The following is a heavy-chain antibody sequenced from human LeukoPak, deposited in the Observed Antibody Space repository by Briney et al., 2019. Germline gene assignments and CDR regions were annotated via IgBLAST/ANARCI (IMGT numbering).Heavy chain of an antibody. Sequence: GRSLRLSRAASGFTFSAYGMHWVRQAPGKGLEWVAVVWYDGGNKYYADSVKGRFTISRDNSKNTLYLQMNSLRGEDTALYYCARDLNLPDAFDVWGQGTMVTVSS. CDR1: GFTFSAYG. V-gene: IGHV3-33*01. D-gene: IGHD1-14*01. J-gene: IGHJ3*01. CDR2: VWYDGGNK. CDR3: ARDLNLPDAFDV.